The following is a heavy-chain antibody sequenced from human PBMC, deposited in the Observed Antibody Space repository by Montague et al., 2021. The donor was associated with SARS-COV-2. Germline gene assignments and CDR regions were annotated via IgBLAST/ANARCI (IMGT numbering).Heavy chain of an antibody. CDR3: ARQSSGTDHYDAFDF. CDR2: IYYIGRT. J-gene: IGHJ3*01. V-gene: IGHV4-59*08. D-gene: IGHD1-26*01. Sequence: SETLSLTCTVSGGSISNYFWSWIRQPPGKGLEWIGYIYYIGRTNYNPSLKSRVTISVDTSKNQFSLKLTSVTAADTAVYYCARQSSGTDHYDAFDFWGQGTMVTVSS. CDR1: GGSISNYF.